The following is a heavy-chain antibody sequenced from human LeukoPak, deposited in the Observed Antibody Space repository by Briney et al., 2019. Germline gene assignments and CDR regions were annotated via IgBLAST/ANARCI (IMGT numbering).Heavy chain of an antibody. CDR2: ISSSGSTK. CDR3: ASLRPRQQLVVDS. D-gene: IGHD6-13*01. CDR1: GFTFSSYE. J-gene: IGHJ4*02. V-gene: IGHV3-48*03. Sequence: GGSLRLSCEASGFTFSSYEMNWVRQAPGKGLEWVSYISSSGSTKYYADSVKGRFTTSRDNAMHSLYLQMNSLRVEDTAVYYCASLRPRQQLVVDSWGQGTLVAVSS.